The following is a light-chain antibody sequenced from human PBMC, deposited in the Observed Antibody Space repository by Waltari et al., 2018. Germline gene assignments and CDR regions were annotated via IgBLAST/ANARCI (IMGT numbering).Light chain of an antibody. Sequence: DIVMTQSPDSLAVSLGERATINCKSSQSVLYSPNNKNHLAWYQQQPGQPPKLLIYWASPRESGVPDRFSGSGSGTDFTLTISILQAEDVAVYYCQQYYTTPPTFGQGTKVEIK. V-gene: IGKV4-1*01. CDR3: QQYYTTPPT. J-gene: IGKJ1*01. CDR1: QSVLYSPNNKNH. CDR2: WAS.